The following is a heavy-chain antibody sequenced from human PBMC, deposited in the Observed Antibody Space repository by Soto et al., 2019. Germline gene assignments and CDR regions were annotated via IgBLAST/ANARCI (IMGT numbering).Heavy chain of an antibody. CDR1: GGSFSGYY. D-gene: IGHD6-19*01. Sequence: SETLSLTCAVYGGSFSGYYWSWIRQPPGKGLEWIGEINHSGSTNYNPSLKSRVTISVDTSKNQFSLKLSSVTAADTAVYYCARAQGAVAGTGGRYYYYYGMDVWGQGTTVTVSS. V-gene: IGHV4-34*01. CDR3: ARAQGAVAGTGGRYYYYYGMDV. J-gene: IGHJ6*02. CDR2: INHSGST.